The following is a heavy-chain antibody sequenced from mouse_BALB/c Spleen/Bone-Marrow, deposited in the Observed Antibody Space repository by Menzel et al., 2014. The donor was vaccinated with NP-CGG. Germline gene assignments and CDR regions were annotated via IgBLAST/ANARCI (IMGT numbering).Heavy chain of an antibody. Sequence: EVHLQQSGADLVKPGASVKLSCTASGFNINDTFMHWVKQRPDQGLEWIGRIDPANGTTKYDPNFQGKATIKADTSSNTADPHLISLTSEDTAVYYCAGSRGCFEYVAFWGQRTPATVS. J-gene: IGHJ3*01. CDR3: AGSRGCFEYVAF. V-gene: IGHV14-3*02. D-gene: IGHD2-10*02. CDR2: IDPANGTT. CDR1: GFNINDTF.